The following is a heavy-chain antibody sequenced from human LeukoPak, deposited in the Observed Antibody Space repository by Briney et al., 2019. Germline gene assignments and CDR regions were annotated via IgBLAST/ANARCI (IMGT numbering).Heavy chain of an antibody. J-gene: IGHJ6*04. CDR3: ARGQRVGYCSSTSCPRGGNYYYYGMDV. D-gene: IGHD2-2*03. V-gene: IGHV4-34*01. CDR1: GGSFSGYY. CDR2: INHSGST. Sequence: SETLSLTCAVYGGSFSGYYWSWIRQPPGKGLEWIGEINHSGSTNYNPSLKSRVTISVDTSKNQFSLKLSSVTAADTAVYYCARGQRVGYCSSTSCPRGGNYYYYGMDVWGKGTTVTVSS.